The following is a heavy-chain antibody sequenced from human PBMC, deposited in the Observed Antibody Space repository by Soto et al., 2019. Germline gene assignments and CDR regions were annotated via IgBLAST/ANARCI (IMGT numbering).Heavy chain of an antibody. CDR2: INPSGGST. CDR3: ARDLRITMVRGVIKDYYYGMDV. D-gene: IGHD3-10*01. V-gene: IGHV1-46*01. CDR1: GYTFTSYY. Sequence: ASVKVSCKASGYTFTSYYMHWVRQAPGQGLEWMGIINPSGGSTSYAQKFQGRVTMTRDMSTSTVYMELSSLRSEDTAVYYCARDLRITMVRGVIKDYYYGMDVWRQRTTVTVSS. J-gene: IGHJ6*02.